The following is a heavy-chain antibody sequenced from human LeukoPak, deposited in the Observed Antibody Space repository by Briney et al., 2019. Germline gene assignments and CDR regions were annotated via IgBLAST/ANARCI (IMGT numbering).Heavy chain of an antibody. CDR3: ARASDYGDYYGY. Sequence: PSQTLSLTCTVSGGSISRGGYYWSWIRQHPGKGLEWIGYIYYSGSTYYNPSLKSRVTISVDTPKNQFSLKLSSVTAADTAVYYCARASDYGDYYGYWGQGTLVTVSS. D-gene: IGHD4-17*01. CDR2: IYYSGST. J-gene: IGHJ4*02. CDR1: GGSISRGGYY. V-gene: IGHV4-31*03.